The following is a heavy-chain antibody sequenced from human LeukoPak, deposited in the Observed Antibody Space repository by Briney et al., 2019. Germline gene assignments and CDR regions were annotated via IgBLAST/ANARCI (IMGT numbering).Heavy chain of an antibody. CDR1: GFTFSSYA. V-gene: IGHV3-23*01. Sequence: GGSLRLSCAASGFTFSSYAMSWVRQTPGKGLEWVSSISGSGDGTHYADSVKGRFTISRDNSKNTLYLQMNSLRAEDTAVYYCVKSYSFSWYVGFDYWGQGTLVTVSS. D-gene: IGHD6-13*01. CDR2: ISGSGDGT. CDR3: VKSYSFSWYVGFDY. J-gene: IGHJ4*02.